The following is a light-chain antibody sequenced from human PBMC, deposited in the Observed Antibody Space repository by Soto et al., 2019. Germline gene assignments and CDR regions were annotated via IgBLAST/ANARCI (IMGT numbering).Light chain of an antibody. CDR2: DVS. Sequence: QSALTQPASVSGSPGQSITISCTGTSSDVGGYNYVSWYQHHPGEAPKLMIFDVSNRPSGVSNRFSGSKSGNTASLTISGLQPEDEADYYCSSYTTSNTRQIAFGTGTKVTVL. CDR3: SSYTTSNTRQIA. J-gene: IGLJ1*01. V-gene: IGLV2-14*03. CDR1: SSDVGGYNY.